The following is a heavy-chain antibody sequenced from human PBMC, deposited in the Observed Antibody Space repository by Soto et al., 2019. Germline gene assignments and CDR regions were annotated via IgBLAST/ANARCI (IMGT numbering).Heavy chain of an antibody. J-gene: IGHJ6*02. V-gene: IGHV3-30-3*01. CDR1: GFTFSSYA. D-gene: IGHD2-15*01. CDR3: ARSRYCSGGSCSYYYYYGMGV. CDR2: ISYDGSNK. Sequence: GGSLRLSCAASGFTFSSYAMHWVRQAPGKGLEWVAVISYDGSNKYYADSVKGRFTISRDNSKNTLYLQMNSLRAEDTAVYYCARSRYCSGGSCSYYYYYGMGVWGQGTTVTVS.